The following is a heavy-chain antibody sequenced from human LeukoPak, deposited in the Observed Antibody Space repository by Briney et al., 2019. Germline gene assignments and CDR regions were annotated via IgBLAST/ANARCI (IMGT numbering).Heavy chain of an antibody. J-gene: IGHJ4*02. Sequence: GGSLRLSCAASGFILSDFAMSWVRQAPGKGLEWVSGMSARGSHTHSADFVKGRFTISRDNFKNTLYLQMNGLRVEDTAVYYCAEVRSGNNYYVDYWGQGTLVTVSS. CDR2: MSARGSHT. CDR3: AEVRSGNNYYVDY. CDR1: GFILSDFA. V-gene: IGHV3-23*01. D-gene: IGHD1/OR15-1a*01.